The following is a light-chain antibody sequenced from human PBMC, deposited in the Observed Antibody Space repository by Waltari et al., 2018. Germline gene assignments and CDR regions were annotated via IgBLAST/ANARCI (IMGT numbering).Light chain of an antibody. CDR1: GSDLGGYHF. J-gene: IGLJ3*02. Sequence: SALTQPASVSGSPGQSITISCTRTGSDLGGYHFVSWYQQHQGKAPTLMIYEYNNPHSGVSNPFSGSGSDNATSLTITSLRARDEADDYCSCYSNCSNTMFGGGTKLTVL. V-gene: IGLV2-14*01. CDR2: EYN. CDR3: SCYSNCSNTM.